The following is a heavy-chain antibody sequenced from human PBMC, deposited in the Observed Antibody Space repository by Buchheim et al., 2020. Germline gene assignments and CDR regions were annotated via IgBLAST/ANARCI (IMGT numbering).Heavy chain of an antibody. Sequence: EVQLVESGGGLVQPGGSLRLSCAASGFTFSSYEMNWVRQAPGKGLEWVSYISSSGSTIYYADSVKGRFTISSDNAKNSLYLQMNSLRAEDTAVYYCARESIVGYSSSAEYYYYYYGMDVWGQGTT. V-gene: IGHV3-48*03. CDR3: ARESIVGYSSSAEYYYYYYGMDV. CDR1: GFTFSSYE. J-gene: IGHJ6*02. D-gene: IGHD6-6*01. CDR2: ISSSGSTI.